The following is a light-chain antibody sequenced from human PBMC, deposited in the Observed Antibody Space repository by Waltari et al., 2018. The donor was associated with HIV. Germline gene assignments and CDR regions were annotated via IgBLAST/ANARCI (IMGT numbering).Light chain of an antibody. V-gene: IGLV1-44*01. CDR2: GKN. CDR3: ASWDDSFNGPV. J-gene: IGLJ2*01. CDR1: NSNIGRNT. Sequence: QSVLTQPPSASGTPGQRVTISCSGSNSNIGRNTVSWFQQLPGTAPKVLIYGKNHRPSGVPDRFSVSKSGPSASLAISGLQSDDEADYFCASWDDSFNGPVFGGGTKLTVV.